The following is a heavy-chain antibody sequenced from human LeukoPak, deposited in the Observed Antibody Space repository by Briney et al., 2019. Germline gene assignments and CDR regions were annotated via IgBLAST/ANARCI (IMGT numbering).Heavy chain of an antibody. D-gene: IGHD6-19*01. CDR1: GFTISSYW. J-gene: IGHJ5*02. CDR3: ARDQWLARFNWFDP. CDR2: IKQDGSEK. V-gene: IGHV3-7*01. Sequence: GGSLRLSCAASGFTISSYWLSWVRQAPGKGLEWVANIKQDGSEKYYVDSVKGRFTISRDNAKNSLYLQMNSLRAEDTAVYYCARDQWLARFNWFDPWGQGTLVTVSS.